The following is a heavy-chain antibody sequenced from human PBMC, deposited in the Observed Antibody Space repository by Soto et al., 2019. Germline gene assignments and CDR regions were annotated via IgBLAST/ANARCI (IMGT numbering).Heavy chain of an antibody. D-gene: IGHD3-10*01. CDR3: ARPIIHAFDV. J-gene: IGHJ3*01. V-gene: IGHV4-39*01. CDR2: IFHTGTT. CDR1: GASINSGSYF. Sequence: SETLSLTCTVSGASINSGSYFWAWIRQPPGKRLEWIGSIFHTGTTYYNPSLSSRVTISVDLSNSQFSLRLTSVTAADTAVYFCARPIIHAFDVWGQGTMVTVSS.